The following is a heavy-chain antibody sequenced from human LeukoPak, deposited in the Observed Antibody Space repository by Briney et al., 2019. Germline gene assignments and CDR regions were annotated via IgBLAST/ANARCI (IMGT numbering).Heavy chain of an antibody. V-gene: IGHV3-21*01. J-gene: IGHJ3*02. CDR1: GFTFSSYS. Sequence: GGSLRLSCAASGFTFSSYSMNWVRQAPGKGLEWVSSVSSSSSYIYYADSVKGRFTISRDNAKNSLYLQMNSLRAEDTAVYYCARDDFGIWSKGEQRLDAFDIWGQGTMVTVSS. CDR2: VSSSSSYI. D-gene: IGHD6-25*01. CDR3: ARDDFGIWSKGEQRLDAFDI.